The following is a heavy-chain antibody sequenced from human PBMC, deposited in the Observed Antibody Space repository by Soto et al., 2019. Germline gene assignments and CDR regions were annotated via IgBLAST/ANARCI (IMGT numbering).Heavy chain of an antibody. CDR3: ARLVVTAIIDY. CDR1: VGSISSSSYY. J-gene: IGHJ4*02. CDR2: IYYSGST. V-gene: IGHV4-39*01. Sequence: QLQLQESGPGLVKPSETLSLTCTVSVGSISSSSYYWGWIRQPPGKGLEWIGSIYYSGSTYYNPSLKSRVTISVDTSNNQFSLKLSSVTAADTAVYYCARLVVTAIIDYWGQGTLVTVSS. D-gene: IGHD2-21*02.